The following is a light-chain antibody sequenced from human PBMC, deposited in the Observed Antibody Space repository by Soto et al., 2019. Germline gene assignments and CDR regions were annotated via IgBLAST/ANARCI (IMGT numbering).Light chain of an antibody. J-gene: IGKJ4*01. CDR2: DAS. V-gene: IGKV3-11*01. CDR1: QSVKSY. Sequence: EGVLKQTPATLSLSPGERATLACSASQSVKSYLVCYQQKPGQTPRLLIYDASNRSTGIPARFSGSGSETDFTLTISSLEPEDFAVYYCQQRRTWPLTFGGGTRVEIK. CDR3: QQRRTWPLT.